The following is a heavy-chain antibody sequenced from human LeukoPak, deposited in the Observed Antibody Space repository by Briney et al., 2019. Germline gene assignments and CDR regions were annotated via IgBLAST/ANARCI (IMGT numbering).Heavy chain of an antibody. Sequence: GGSLRLSCAASGFTFDDYAMDWVRQAPAKGLEWVSGISWNSGSLDYADSVQGRFTSSRDNAKNSLYLQMNSLTAEDTALYYCARAYWGGSYRYTLDYWGQGTLVTVSS. J-gene: IGHJ4*02. CDR3: ARAYWGGSYRYTLDY. CDR2: ISWNSGSL. D-gene: IGHD3-16*02. CDR1: GFTFDDYA. V-gene: IGHV3-9*01.